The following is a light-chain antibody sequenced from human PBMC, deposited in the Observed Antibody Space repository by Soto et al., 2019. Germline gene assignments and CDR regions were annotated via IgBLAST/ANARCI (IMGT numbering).Light chain of an antibody. Sequence: QSALTQPASVSGSPGQSITISCTGTSSDIDGYNYVSWYQQHPGKAPKVMIYEVSNRPSGVSNRFSGSKSDNTASLTISGLQAEDEADYYCSSYTSSSTSWVFGGGNKLTVL. J-gene: IGLJ3*02. CDR3: SSYTSSSTSWV. CDR2: EVS. CDR1: SSDIDGYNY. V-gene: IGLV2-14*01.